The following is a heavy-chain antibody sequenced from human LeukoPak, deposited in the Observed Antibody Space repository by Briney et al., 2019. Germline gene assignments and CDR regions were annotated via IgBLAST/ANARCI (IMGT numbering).Heavy chain of an antibody. CDR3: ARDADIVVVPAAPGY. CDR1: GFTFSSYA. Sequence: PGGSLRLSCAASGFTFSSYAMSWVRQAPGKGLEWVSCISSSSSFIHYADSVKGRFSISRDNTKKILYLQMNSLRDEDSAVYYCARDADIVVVPAAPGYWGQGTLVTVSS. V-gene: IGHV3-21*01. J-gene: IGHJ4*02. D-gene: IGHD2-2*01. CDR2: ISSSSSFI.